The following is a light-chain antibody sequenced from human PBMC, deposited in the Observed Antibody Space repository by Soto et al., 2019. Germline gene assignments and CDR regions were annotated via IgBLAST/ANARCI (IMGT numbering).Light chain of an antibody. Sequence: QAVVTQEPSLTVSPGGTLTLTCGSSTGAVTRGHYPYWFQQKPGQAPRTLIFDTNNKHSWTPARFSGSLLGGKAAPTLSGSLPGDESDYYCLLSCTGARPVFGGGTQVTVL. CDR1: TGAVTRGHY. V-gene: IGLV7-46*01. CDR3: LLSCTGARPV. CDR2: DTN. J-gene: IGLJ3*02.